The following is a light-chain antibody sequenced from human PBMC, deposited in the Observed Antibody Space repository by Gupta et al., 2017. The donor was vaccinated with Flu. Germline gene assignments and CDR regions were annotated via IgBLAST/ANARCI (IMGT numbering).Light chain of an antibody. V-gene: IGKV3-20*01. CDR1: QTVRSDY. CDR2: DAS. CDR3: QQYGNAPQA. Sequence: ERATLSCRASQTVRSDYFAWYQQKPGQAPRLLVYDASKRATGTPDRFSGSGSGTDFILTISRLEPEDFAVYYCQQYGNAPQAFGRGTKV. J-gene: IGKJ1*01.